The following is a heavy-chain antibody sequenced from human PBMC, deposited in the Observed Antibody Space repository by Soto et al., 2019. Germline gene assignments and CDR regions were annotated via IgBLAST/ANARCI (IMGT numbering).Heavy chain of an antibody. CDR2: TYSGGPT. V-gene: IGHV3-53*01. Sequence: EVQLVQSGGDLVQPGGSLRLSCAASGLSVSGDYMTWVRQAPGKGLEWVSMTYSGGPTDYADSVKGRFTISVDKSKNTLYLQMHSLRVYDTAVYYCTRDYCDYGLVFDIWGQGTMVTVSS. D-gene: IGHD4-17*01. CDR3: TRDYCDYGLVFDI. CDR1: GLSVSGDY. J-gene: IGHJ3*02.